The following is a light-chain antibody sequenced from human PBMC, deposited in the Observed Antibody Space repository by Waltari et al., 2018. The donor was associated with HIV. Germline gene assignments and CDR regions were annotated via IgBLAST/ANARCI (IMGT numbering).Light chain of an antibody. CDR2: EGS. CDR1: SSDVGGYNF. J-gene: IGLJ1*01. V-gene: IGLV2-23*01. Sequence: QSALTQPASVSGSPGQAITISCTGTSSDVGGYNFVSWYQQHPGKAPKLMIYEGSKRPSGVSHRFSGSKAGNTASLTISGLQAEEEADYYCCSYTSSNTYVFGTGTEVSVL. CDR3: CSYTSSNTYV.